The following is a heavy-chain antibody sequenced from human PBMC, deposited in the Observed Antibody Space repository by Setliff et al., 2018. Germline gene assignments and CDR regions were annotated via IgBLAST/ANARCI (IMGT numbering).Heavy chain of an antibody. CDR1: VYPFSTYG. CDR3: SRLVRYCTTTSCQGASGAEL. D-gene: IGHD2-2*01. CDR2: ISAYTGNT. J-gene: IGHJ4*02. V-gene: IGHV1-18*01. Sequence: ASVKVSCKASVYPFSTYGITWVRQAPGQGLEWMGWISAYTGNTKYALTLQGRVTVTTDTSTTTAYLELRGLTSDDTAVHYCSRLVRYCTTTSCQGASGAELWGQGTLVTVSS.